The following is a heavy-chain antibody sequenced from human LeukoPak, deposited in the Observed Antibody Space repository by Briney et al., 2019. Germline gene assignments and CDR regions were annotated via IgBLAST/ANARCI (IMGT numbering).Heavy chain of an antibody. J-gene: IGHJ4*02. CDR2: IYYSGST. CDR3: ARHVKLAAGPMY. CDR1: GGSISSSSYY. D-gene: IGHD6-13*01. Sequence: SETLSLTCTVSGGSISSSSYYWGWIRQPPGKGLEWIGSIYYSGSTYYNASLKSRVTISVDTSKNQFSLKLSSVTAADTAVYYCARHVKLAAGPMYWGQGTLITVSS. V-gene: IGHV4-39*01.